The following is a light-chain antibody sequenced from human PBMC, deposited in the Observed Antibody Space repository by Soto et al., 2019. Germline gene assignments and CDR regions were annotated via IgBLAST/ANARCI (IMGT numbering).Light chain of an antibody. Sequence: DVVMTQSPLSLPVTLGQPASISCRSSQSLGNTYLNWFQQRPGQSPRRLIYEGSNRDSGVPDRFSGSGSGTDFTLKISRVEAEDVGVYYCMQGTHWPWTFGQGTKVEIK. V-gene: IGKV2-30*01. CDR3: MQGTHWPWT. CDR2: EGS. J-gene: IGKJ1*01. CDR1: QSLGNTY.